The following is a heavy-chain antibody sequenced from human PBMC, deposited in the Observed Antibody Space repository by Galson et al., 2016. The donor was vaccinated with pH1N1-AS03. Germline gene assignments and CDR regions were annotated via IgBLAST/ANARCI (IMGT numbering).Heavy chain of an antibody. V-gene: IGHV1-18*01. CDR3: ARGTISGVDLQIRFGS. CDR1: GYTFTHFG. Sequence: SVKVSCKASGYTFTHFGISWVRQAPGQGLECLGWISTYTGETNYAQKFQGRVTMTTDTSTNTVYMELRTLKSDDTALYYCARGTISGVDLQIRFGSWGQGTLVTVSS. D-gene: IGHD7-27*01. J-gene: IGHJ5*01. CDR2: ISTYTGET.